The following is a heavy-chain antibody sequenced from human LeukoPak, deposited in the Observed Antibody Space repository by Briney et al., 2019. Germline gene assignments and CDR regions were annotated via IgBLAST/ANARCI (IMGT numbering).Heavy chain of an antibody. CDR2: IYTSGST. Sequence: PSETLSLTCTVSGGSISSYYWSWIRQPAGKGLEWIGRIYTSGSTNYNPSLKSRVTMSVDTSKNHFSLKLSSVTAADTAVYYCASGVEQQLGPGFDYWGQGTLVTVSS. V-gene: IGHV4-4*07. CDR3: ASGVEQQLGPGFDY. J-gene: IGHJ4*02. D-gene: IGHD6-13*01. CDR1: GGSISSYY.